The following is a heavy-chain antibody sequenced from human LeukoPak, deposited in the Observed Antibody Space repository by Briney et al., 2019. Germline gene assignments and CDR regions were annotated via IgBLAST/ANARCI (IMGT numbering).Heavy chain of an antibody. CDR2: IYSSGST. CDR3: AGTIAVSHFDY. D-gene: IGHD6-19*01. Sequence: PSETLSLTCTVSGGSISSDYWSWIRQPPGKGLEWIAYIYSSGSTNYNPSLKSRVTITVDTSKNQFSLILSSVTAADTAVYYCAGTIAVSHFDYWGQGILVTVSS. V-gene: IGHV4-59*08. CDR1: GGSISSDY. J-gene: IGHJ4*02.